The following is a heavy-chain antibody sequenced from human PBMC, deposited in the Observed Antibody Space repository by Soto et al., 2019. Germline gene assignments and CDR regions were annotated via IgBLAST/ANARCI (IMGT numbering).Heavy chain of an antibody. CDR3: AAETYYDFWSGYPNFDY. Sequence: SVKVSCKASGFTFTSSAVQWVRQARGQRLEWIGWIVVGSGNTNYAQKFQERVTITRDMSASTAYMELSSLRSEDTAVYYCAAETYYDFWSGYPNFDYWGQGTLVTVSS. J-gene: IGHJ4*02. V-gene: IGHV1-58*01. D-gene: IGHD3-3*01. CDR1: GFTFTSSA. CDR2: IVVGSGNT.